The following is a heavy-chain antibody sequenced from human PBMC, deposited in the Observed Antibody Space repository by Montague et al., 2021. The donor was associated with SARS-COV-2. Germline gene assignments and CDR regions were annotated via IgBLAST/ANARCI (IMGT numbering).Heavy chain of an antibody. CDR2: IHTSGST. V-gene: IGHV4-61*02. D-gene: IGHD2-21*02. J-gene: IGHJ4*02. Sequence: TLSLTCTVSGGSISYASYFWTWIRQPAGKGLEWIGRIHTSGSTNYNPSLKSRVAISIDTSKDQFSLELSSVTAADTAVYYCASSHCSGDCYSGQGTLVTVSS. CDR3: ASSHCSGDCY. CDR1: GGSISYASYF.